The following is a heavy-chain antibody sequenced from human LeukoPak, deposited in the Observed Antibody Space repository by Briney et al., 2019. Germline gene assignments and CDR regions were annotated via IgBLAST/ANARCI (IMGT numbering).Heavy chain of an antibody. CDR2: IIPIFGTA. Sequence: SVKVSCKASGGTFSSYAISWVRQAPGQGLEWMGGIIPIFGTANYAQKFQGGVTITADESTSTAYMELSSLRSEDTAVYYCASPPITQVVTQYFQHWGQGTLVTVSS. D-gene: IGHD3-22*01. CDR1: GGTFSSYA. V-gene: IGHV1-69*13. J-gene: IGHJ1*01. CDR3: ASPPITQVVTQYFQH.